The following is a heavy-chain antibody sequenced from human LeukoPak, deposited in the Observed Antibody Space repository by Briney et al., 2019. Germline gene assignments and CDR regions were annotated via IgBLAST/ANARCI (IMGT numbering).Heavy chain of an antibody. CDR1: GFTFSSYE. D-gene: IGHD3-22*01. J-gene: IGHJ6*02. V-gene: IGHV3-48*03. CDR2: ISSSGSTI. Sequence: GSLRLSCAASGFTFSSYEMNWVRQAPGKGLEGVSYISSSGSTIYYADSVRGRFTISRDNAKNSLYLQMNSLRAEDTAVYYCAREGGAYDSSGYYRGYYYYYGMDVWGQGTTVTVSS. CDR3: AREGGAYDSSGYYRGYYYYYGMDV.